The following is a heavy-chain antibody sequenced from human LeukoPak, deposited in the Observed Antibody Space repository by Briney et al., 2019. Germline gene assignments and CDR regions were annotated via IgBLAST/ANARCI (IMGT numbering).Heavy chain of an antibody. Sequence: GGSLRLSCAASEFTFSSYSMNWVRQAPGKGLEWVSSISSSSNIYYADSVKGRFAVSRDNAKNEMYLQMNSLRAEDTAVYYCARAPLDSSGYYYDYWGQGTLVTVSS. CDR1: EFTFSSYS. D-gene: IGHD3-22*01. J-gene: IGHJ4*02. CDR3: ARAPLDSSGYYYDY. CDR2: ISSSSNI. V-gene: IGHV3-21*01.